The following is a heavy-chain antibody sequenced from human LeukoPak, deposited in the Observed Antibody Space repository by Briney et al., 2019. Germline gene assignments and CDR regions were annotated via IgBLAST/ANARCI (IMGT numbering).Heavy chain of an antibody. V-gene: IGHV1-8*01. D-gene: IGHD4-23*01. CDR1: GYTFTSYD. CDR2: MNPIIGKT. J-gene: IGHJ6*02. Sequence: GASVKVSCKASGYTFTSYDINWVRQAPGQGLEWMGWMNPIIGKTGYAQKFQGRVTMTRNTSISTAYMELSSLRSEYTAVNYGARLAVVSPLFYYYYYSMDVWGQGTTVTVSS. CDR3: ARLAVVSPLFYYYYYSMDV.